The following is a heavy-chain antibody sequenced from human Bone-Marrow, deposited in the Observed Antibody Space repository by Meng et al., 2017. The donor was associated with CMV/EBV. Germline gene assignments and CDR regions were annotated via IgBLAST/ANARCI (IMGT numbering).Heavy chain of an antibody. Sequence: QVQLVQSGAEVTQTGDSVKVSCKASAYTVTGYYMQWVRQAPGQGLEWMGWINPNSGGTNYAEKFQGRVTMTRDTSISTAYMELRSLRSDDTAVYYCARDRTLYCSSTSCEGFFDYWGQGTLVTVSS. D-gene: IGHD2-2*01. CDR3: ARDRTLYCSSTSCEGFFDY. CDR2: INPNSGGT. J-gene: IGHJ4*02. V-gene: IGHV1-2*02. CDR1: AYTVTGYY.